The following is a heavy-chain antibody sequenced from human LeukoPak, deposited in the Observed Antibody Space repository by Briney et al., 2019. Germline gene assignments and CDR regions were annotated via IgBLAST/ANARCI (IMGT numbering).Heavy chain of an antibody. D-gene: IGHD1-26*01. V-gene: IGHV3-74*01. Sequence: GGSLRLSCEASGFTYGNYLMHWVRQAPGKGLVWVSRISPDGRSTNYADFVKGRFTVSRDNAMNTVYQQMNSLRTEDTAVYYCVRGASGGHYVIDYWGQGTLVTVSS. J-gene: IGHJ4*02. CDR2: ISPDGRST. CDR1: GFTYGNYL. CDR3: VRGASGGHYVIDY.